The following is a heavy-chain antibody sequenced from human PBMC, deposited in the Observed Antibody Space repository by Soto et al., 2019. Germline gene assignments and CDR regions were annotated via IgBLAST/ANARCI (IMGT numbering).Heavy chain of an antibody. J-gene: IGHJ3*02. CDR3: ETKITMVRGVSFFDAFDI. Sequence: ASVKVSCKVSGYTLTELSMHWVRQAPGKGLEWMGGFDPEDGETIYAQKFQGRVTMTEDTSTDTAYMELSSLRSEDTAVYYCETKITMVRGVSFFDAFDIWGQGTMVTVSS. D-gene: IGHD3-10*01. V-gene: IGHV1-24*01. CDR1: GYTLTELS. CDR2: FDPEDGET.